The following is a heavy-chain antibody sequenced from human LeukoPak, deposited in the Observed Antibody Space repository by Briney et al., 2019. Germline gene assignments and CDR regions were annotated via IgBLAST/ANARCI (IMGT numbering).Heavy chain of an antibody. CDR2: IYHGGSA. CDR3: ARRTDFDH. V-gene: IGHV4-39*01. CDR1: GDSISSSPYY. J-gene: IGHJ4*02. Sequence: SETLSLTCTVSGDSISSSPYYWGWIRQPPDNGLEWIGNIYHGGSANYNPFLQSRVTLSVDTSRNQLSLKLRSVTAADTAVYYCARRTDFDHWGQGTLVTVSS.